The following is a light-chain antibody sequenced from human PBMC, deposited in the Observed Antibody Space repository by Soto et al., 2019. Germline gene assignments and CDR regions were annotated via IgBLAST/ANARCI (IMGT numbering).Light chain of an antibody. V-gene: IGKV1-39*01. Sequence: DIQMTQSPYSLSASVGDRVTITCRASQGISTYLVWYQQRQGRAPKLLIYDASSLLSGVPSRFSGSGSGTDIPLTISSLQPADFATYYCQQSYRTPYTFGQGTKLETK. CDR2: DAS. J-gene: IGKJ2*01. CDR3: QQSYRTPYT. CDR1: QGISTY.